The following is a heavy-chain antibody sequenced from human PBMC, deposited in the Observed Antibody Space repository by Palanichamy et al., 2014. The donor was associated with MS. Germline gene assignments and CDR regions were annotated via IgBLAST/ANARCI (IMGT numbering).Heavy chain of an antibody. V-gene: IGHV5-51*01. J-gene: IGHJ3*02. D-gene: IGHD3-22*01. CDR2: IYPGDSGT. CDR3: AILTYYYDSSGYFRAFDI. CDR1: GYSFTSYW. Sequence: EVQLVQSGAEVKKPGESLKISCKGSGYSFTSYWIGWVRQMPGKGLEWMGIIYPGDSGTRYSPSFQGQVTISADKSISTAYLQWSSLKASDTAMYYCAILTYYYDSSGYFRAFDIWGQGTMVTVSS.